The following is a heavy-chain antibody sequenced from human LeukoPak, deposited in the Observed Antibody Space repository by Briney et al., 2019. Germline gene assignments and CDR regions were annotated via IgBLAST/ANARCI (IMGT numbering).Heavy chain of an antibody. CDR2: FSATDGSA. CDR1: GFTVSSYG. V-gene: IGHV3-23*01. J-gene: IGHJ3*01. Sequence: RTGGSLRLSCAASGFTVSSYGMTWVRQAPGKGLEWVSAFSATDGSAQYAESVRGRFTISRDNSKNSLYLQMNSLRDEDTAVYFCAKARIAAAGTGAFDVWGQGTMVTVS. D-gene: IGHD6-13*01. CDR3: AKARIAAAGTGAFDV.